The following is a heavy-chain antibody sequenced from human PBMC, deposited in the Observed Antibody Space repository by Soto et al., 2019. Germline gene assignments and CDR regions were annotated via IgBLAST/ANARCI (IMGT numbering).Heavy chain of an antibody. CDR3: AKAGRSSSMAGYYYYYMDV. Sequence: GGSLRLSCAASGFTFSSYAMSWVRQAPGKGLEWVSAISGSGGSTYYADSVKGRFTTSRDNSKNTLYLQMNSLRAEDTAVYYCAKAGRSSSMAGYYYYYMDVWGKGTTVTVSS. CDR1: GFTFSSYA. D-gene: IGHD6-13*01. CDR2: ISGSGGST. V-gene: IGHV3-23*01. J-gene: IGHJ6*03.